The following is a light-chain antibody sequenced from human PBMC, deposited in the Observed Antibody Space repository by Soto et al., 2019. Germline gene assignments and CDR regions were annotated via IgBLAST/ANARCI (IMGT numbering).Light chain of an antibody. CDR2: GAS. V-gene: IGKV3-20*01. CDR1: QSVTSNF. CDR3: QQYGRSPLMYT. Sequence: EIVLTQSPGTLSLSPGERATLSCRASQSVTSNFLAWYQQKPGQAPRLLIYGASTRAAGVPDRFSGSGSGTDFTLIITRLEPEDFAVYYCQQYGRSPLMYTFGQGTKV. J-gene: IGKJ2*01.